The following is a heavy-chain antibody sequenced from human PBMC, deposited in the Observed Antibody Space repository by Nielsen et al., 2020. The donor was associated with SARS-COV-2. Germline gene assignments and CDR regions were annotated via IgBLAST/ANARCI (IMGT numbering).Heavy chain of an antibody. Sequence: GESLKISCAASGFTFSSYGMHWVRQAPGKGLEWVAVIWYDGSNKYYADSVKGRFTISRDNSKNTLYLQMNSLRAEDTAVYYCARGGEEPYYNFWSGYYRGYYYYGMDVWGQGTTVTVSS. CDR2: IWYDGSNK. D-gene: IGHD3-3*01. V-gene: IGHV3-33*01. CDR3: ARGGEEPYYNFWSGYYRGYYYYGMDV. CDR1: GFTFSSYG. J-gene: IGHJ6*02.